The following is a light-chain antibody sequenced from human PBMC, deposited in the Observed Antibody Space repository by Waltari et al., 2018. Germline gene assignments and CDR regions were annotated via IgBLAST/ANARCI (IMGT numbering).Light chain of an antibody. CDR1: SRYIGDYNY. J-gene: IGLJ2*01. CDR2: EVT. V-gene: IGLV2-14*01. CDR3: SSYTITGTVL. Sequence: QSALPQPASVSGSPGQSIIISCTGTSRYIGDYNYVSWYQQHPGKAPKLMIYEVTNRPSVVSSRFSGSKSGNMASLAISGIQPEDEADYYCSSYTITGTVLFGGGTKLTVL.